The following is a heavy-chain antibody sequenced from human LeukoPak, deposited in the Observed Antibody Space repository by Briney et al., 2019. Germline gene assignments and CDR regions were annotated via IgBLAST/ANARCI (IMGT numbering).Heavy chain of an antibody. D-gene: IGHD3-22*01. CDR2: IYYSGST. CDR1: GGSISSGGYY. J-gene: IGHJ4*02. Sequence: PSETLSLTCTVSGGSISSGGYYWSWIRQHPGKGLEWIRYIYYSGSTYYNPSLKSRVTISVDTSKNQFSLKLSSVTAADTAVYYCARGDRDYYDSSGYYYFDYWGQGTLVTVSS. V-gene: IGHV4-31*03. CDR3: ARGDRDYYDSSGYYYFDY.